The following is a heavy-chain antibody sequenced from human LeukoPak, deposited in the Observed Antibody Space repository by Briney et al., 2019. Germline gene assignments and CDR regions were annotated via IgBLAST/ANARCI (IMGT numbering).Heavy chain of an antibody. J-gene: IGHJ4*02. D-gene: IGHD1-26*01. CDR1: GFTFSSYA. CDR2: ISGSGGST. Sequence: GGSLRLSCAASGFTFSSYAMSWVRQAPGKGLEWVSAISGSGGSTYYADSVKGRFTISRDNSKNTLYLQMNSLRAEDTAVYYCVKGFRTWVGADYFDYWGQGTLVTVSS. CDR3: VKGFRTWVGADYFDY. V-gene: IGHV3-23*01.